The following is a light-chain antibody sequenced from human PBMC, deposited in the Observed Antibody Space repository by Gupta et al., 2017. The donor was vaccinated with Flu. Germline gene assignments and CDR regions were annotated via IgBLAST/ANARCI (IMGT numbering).Light chain of an antibody. Sequence: EIVMTQFPLSLPVTPGEPASISCKSNQSLLHVDGKNYLDWYLQKPGQSPQLLMCLGSNRAPGVPDRISGSGSGTDFTLIISTVEAADAGVYYCKQALKTPWTFGQGTKVEIK. V-gene: IGKV2-28*01. CDR1: QSLLHVDGKNY. CDR2: LGS. CDR3: KQALKTPWT. J-gene: IGKJ1*01.